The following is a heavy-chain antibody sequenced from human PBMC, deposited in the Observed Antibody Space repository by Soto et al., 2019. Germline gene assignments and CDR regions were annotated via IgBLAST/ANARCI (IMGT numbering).Heavy chain of an antibody. CDR2: ISYDGSHK. Sequence: VQLVESGGGVVQPGRSLRLSCVASGFLFDTYGMHWVRQTPGKGLEWVAIISYDGSHKEYADSVKGRFAISRDNSENTLYLQMNNLVVEDTALYYCATSASSDHWGQGTQVTVSS. CDR1: GFLFDTYG. D-gene: IGHD1-26*01. CDR3: ATSASSDH. J-gene: IGHJ4*02. V-gene: IGHV3-30*03.